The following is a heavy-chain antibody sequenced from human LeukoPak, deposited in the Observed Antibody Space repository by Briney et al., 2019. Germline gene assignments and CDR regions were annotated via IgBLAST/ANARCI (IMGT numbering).Heavy chain of an antibody. J-gene: IGHJ4*02. CDR3: AKTHPLRVRYFDSPPSGDY. D-gene: IGHD3-9*01. Sequence: PGRSLRLSCAASGFTFSSYAMSWVRQAPGKGLEWVSAISGSGGSTYYADSVKGRFTISRDNSKNTLYLQMNSLRAEDTAVYYCAKTHPLRVRYFDSPPSGDYWGQGTLVTVSS. CDR1: GFTFSSYA. CDR2: ISGSGGST. V-gene: IGHV3-23*01.